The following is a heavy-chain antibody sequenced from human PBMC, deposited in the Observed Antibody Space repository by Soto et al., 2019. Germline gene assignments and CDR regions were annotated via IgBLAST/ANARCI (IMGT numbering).Heavy chain of an antibody. D-gene: IGHD2-2*02. V-gene: IGHV1-2*04. CDR3: ARGRYCSSTSCYIRPFDP. CDR1: GYTFTRYT. J-gene: IGHJ5*02. Sequence: ASVKVSCKASGYTFTRYTMHWVRQAPGQGLEWMGWINPNSGGTNYAQKFQGWVTMTRDTSISTAYMELSRLRSDDTAVYYCARGRYCSSTSCYIRPFDPWGQGTLVTVSS. CDR2: INPNSGGT.